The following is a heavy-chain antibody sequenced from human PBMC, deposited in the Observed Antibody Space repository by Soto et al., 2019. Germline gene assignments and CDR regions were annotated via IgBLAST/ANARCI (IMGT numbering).Heavy chain of an antibody. Sequence: QVQLVESGGGVVQPGKPLRLSCAASGFTFSSYAMHWARQAPGKGLEWVTVISIRGGDEYYAESVRGRFTISRDDSKNTLYLQMDSLRVEDTAVYYCARGTIVARQHLDYWGQATLVTVSS. D-gene: IGHD6-6*01. J-gene: IGHJ4*02. CDR2: ISIRGGDE. CDR3: ARGTIVARQHLDY. V-gene: IGHV3-30*03. CDR1: GFTFSSYA.